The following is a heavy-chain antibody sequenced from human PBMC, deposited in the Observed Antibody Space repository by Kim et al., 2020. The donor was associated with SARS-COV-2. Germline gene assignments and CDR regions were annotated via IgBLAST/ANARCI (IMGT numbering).Heavy chain of an antibody. J-gene: IGHJ5*02. CDR1: GGSISSSSYY. V-gene: IGHV4-39*07. D-gene: IGHD3-16*01. CDR2: IYYSGST. Sequence: SETLSLTCTVSGGSISSSSYYWGWIRQPPGKGLEWIGSIYYSGSTYYNPSLKSRVTISVDTSKNQFSLKLSSVTAADTAVYYCARDSGLGAHWFDPWGQGTLVTVSS. CDR3: ARDSGLGAHWFDP.